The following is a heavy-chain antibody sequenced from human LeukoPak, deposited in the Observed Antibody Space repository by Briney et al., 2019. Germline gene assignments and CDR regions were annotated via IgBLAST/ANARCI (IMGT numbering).Heavy chain of an antibody. CDR1: GFTSNNYA. D-gene: IGHD4-11*01. V-gene: IGHV3-23*01. J-gene: IGHJ1*01. CDR2: ISGSGGST. Sequence: GGSLRLSCAPSGFTSNNYAMSWVRHDRGEGLEWVSVISGSGGSTYYADCVESRFPISRDNSKYTLYLQMNTLRAEARAVFRCAKDLTHSSFSNGEFQNWG. CDR3: AKDLTHSSFSNGEFQN.